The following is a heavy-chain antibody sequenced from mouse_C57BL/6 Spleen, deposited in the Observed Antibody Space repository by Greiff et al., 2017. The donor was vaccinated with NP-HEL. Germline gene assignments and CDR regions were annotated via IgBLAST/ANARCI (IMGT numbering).Heavy chain of an antibody. CDR1: GYTFTSYW. J-gene: IGHJ4*01. CDR3: ARERQTAQATGYAMDY. D-gene: IGHD3-2*02. CDR2: IDPSDSYT. V-gene: IGHV1-50*01. Sequence: VQLQQPGAELVKPGASVKLSCKASGYTFTSYWMQWVKQRPGQGLEWIGEIDPSDSYTNYNQKFKGKATLTVDTSSSTAYMQLSSLTSEDSAVYYCARERQTAQATGYAMDYWGQGTSVTVSS.